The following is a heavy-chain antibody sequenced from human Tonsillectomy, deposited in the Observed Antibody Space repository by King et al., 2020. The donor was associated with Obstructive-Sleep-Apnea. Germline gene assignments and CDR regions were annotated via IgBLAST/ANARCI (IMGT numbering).Heavy chain of an antibody. CDR2: IYHSGST. CDR1: GYSISSGYY. Sequence: VQLQESGPGLVKPSETLSLTCTVSGYSISSGYYWGWIRQPPGKGLEWIGSIYHSGSTYYNPSLKSRVTISVDTSKNQFSLKLTSVTAADTAVYYCARDQASAFGIMGTSPFDYWGQGTLVTVSS. V-gene: IGHV4-38-2*02. J-gene: IGHJ4*02. CDR3: ARDQASAFGIMGTSPFDY. D-gene: IGHD3-16*01.